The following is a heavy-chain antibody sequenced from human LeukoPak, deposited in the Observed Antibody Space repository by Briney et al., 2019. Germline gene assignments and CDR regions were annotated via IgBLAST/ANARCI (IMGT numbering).Heavy chain of an antibody. Sequence: PSETLSLTCVFNGGSFRGYSWSGIRHPPGRGREWMGEINPSGSTNYNPSLKSRVTISVDTSKNQFSLKLSSVTAADTAVYYCARTGYITMVRATNYMDVWGKGTTVTISS. CDR2: INPSGST. V-gene: IGHV4-34*01. CDR3: ARTGYITMVRATNYMDV. J-gene: IGHJ6*03. D-gene: IGHD3-10*01. CDR1: GGSFRGYS.